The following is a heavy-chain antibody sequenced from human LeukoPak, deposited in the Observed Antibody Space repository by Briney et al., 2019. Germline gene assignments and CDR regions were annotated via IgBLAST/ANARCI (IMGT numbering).Heavy chain of an antibody. Sequence: SVKVSCKASGGTFSSYAISWVRQAPGQGLEWMGGIIPIFGTTNYARKFRGRVTLTADKSTRTAYMELSSLRSEDTAVYYCAREKNGNEPFDYWGQGTLVTVSS. CDR2: IIPIFGTT. CDR1: GGTFSSYA. J-gene: IGHJ4*02. V-gene: IGHV1-69*06. CDR3: AREKNGNEPFDY. D-gene: IGHD4-23*01.